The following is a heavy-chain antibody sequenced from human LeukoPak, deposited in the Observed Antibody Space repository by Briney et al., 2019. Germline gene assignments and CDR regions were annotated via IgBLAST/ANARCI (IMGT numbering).Heavy chain of an antibody. V-gene: IGHV3-21*01. Sequence: LTFSCAAYRSTVSSYSTDWGRQAPRKVLEWVTSISSSSSYIYYADSVKGRFTISRDNAKNSLYLQMNSLRAEDTAVYYCARDGVAVAGGGAFDIWGQGTMVTVSS. CDR2: ISSSSSYI. CDR3: ARDGVAVAGGGAFDI. J-gene: IGHJ3*02. CDR1: RSTVSSYS. D-gene: IGHD6-19*01.